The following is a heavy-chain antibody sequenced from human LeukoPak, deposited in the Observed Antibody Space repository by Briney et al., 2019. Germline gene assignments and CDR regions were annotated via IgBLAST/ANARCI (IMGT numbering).Heavy chain of an antibody. V-gene: IGHV3-66*01. CDR3: ARGDGYNFFDS. CDR2: IFIDGNT. CDR1: GFTVSRNY. D-gene: IGHD5-24*01. J-gene: IGHJ4*02. Sequence: PGGSLRLSSAASGFTVSRNYMRWVRQAPGKGLEWVSVIFIDGNTYYADSVMGRFTISRDNSKNTVYLQMHSLRAEDKGVYYCARGDGYNFFDSWGQGTLVTVSS.